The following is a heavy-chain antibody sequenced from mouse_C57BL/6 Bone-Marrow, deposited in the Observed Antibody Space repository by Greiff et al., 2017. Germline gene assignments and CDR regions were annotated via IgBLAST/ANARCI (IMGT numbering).Heavy chain of an antibody. D-gene: IGHD2-3*01. Sequence: QVQLQQPGAELVMPGASVKLSCKASGYPFTSYWMHWVKQRPGQGLEWIGEIDPSDSYTNYNQKFKGKSTLTVDKSSSTAYMQLSSLTSEDSAVYDWARSFDGYWYFDVWGTGTTVTVSS. CDR3: ARSFDGYWYFDV. CDR2: IDPSDSYT. V-gene: IGHV1-69*01. CDR1: GYPFTSYW. J-gene: IGHJ1*03.